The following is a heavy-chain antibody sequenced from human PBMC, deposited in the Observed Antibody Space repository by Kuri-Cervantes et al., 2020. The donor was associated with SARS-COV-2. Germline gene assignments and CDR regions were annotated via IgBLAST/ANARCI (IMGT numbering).Heavy chain of an antibody. D-gene: IGHD3-10*01. CDR3: ARERDYYGSGYI. Sequence: AVKVSCKASGGTFSSYAISWVRQAPGQGLVCMGGITPIFGTANYAQKFQGRVTITMDESTRTAYMELSSLRDEDTAVYYCARERDYYGSGYIWGQGTTVTVSS. J-gene: IGHJ3*02. CDR2: ITPIFGTA. CDR1: GGTFSSYA. V-gene: IGHV1-69*05.